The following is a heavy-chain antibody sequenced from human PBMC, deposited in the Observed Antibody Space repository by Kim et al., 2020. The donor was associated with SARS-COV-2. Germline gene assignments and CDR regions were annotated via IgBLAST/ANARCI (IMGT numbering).Heavy chain of an antibody. J-gene: IGHJ5*02. V-gene: IGHV1-2*02. CDR2: INPNSGGT. CDR1: GYTFTGYY. CDR3: ARERGVRAILVAAAGGGWFDP. D-gene: IGHD6-13*01. Sequence: ASVKVSCKASGYTFTGYYMHWVRQAPGQGLEWMGWINPNSGGTNYAQKFQGRVTMTRDTSISTAYMELSRLRSDDTAVYYCARERGVRAILVAAAGGGWFDPWGQGTLVTVSS.